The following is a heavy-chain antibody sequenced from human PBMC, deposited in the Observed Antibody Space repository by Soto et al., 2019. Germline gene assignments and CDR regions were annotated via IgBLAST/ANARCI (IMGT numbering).Heavy chain of an antibody. J-gene: IGHJ6*02. V-gene: IGHV3-33*01. CDR2: IWYDGSNK. CDR3: ARDRRGYSSSSGDYYYGMDV. CDR1: GFTFSSYG. D-gene: IGHD6-6*01. Sequence: PGGSLRLSCAASGFTFSSYGMHWVRQAPGKGLEWVAVIWYDGSNKYYADSVKGRFTISRDNSKNTLYLQMNSLRAEDTAVYYCARDRRGYSSSSGDYYYGMDVWGQGTTVTVS.